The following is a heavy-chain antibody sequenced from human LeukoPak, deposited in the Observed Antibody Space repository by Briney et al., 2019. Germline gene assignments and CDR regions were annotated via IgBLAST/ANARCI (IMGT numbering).Heavy chain of an antibody. J-gene: IGHJ3*02. CDR3: ATVGDIVVVPAADDAFDI. V-gene: IGHV1-24*01. CDR1: GYTLTELS. CDR2: FDPEDGET. Sequence: GASVTVSCKVSGYTLTELSMHWVRQAPGKGLEWIGGFDPEDGETIYAQKFQGRVTMTDDTSTDTAYMELSSLRSEDTAVYYCATVGDIVVVPAADDAFDIWGQGTMVTVSS. D-gene: IGHD2-2*01.